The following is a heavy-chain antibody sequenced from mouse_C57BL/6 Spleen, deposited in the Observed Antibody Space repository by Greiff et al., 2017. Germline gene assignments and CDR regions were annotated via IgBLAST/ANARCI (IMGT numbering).Heavy chain of an antibody. CDR3: ARGGGLRLPFAY. CDR1: GYAFSSSW. J-gene: IGHJ3*01. Sequence: QVQLQQSGPELVKPGASVKISCKASGYAFSSSWMNWVKQRPGKGLEWIGRIYPGDGDTNYNGKFKGKATLTADKSSSTAYMQLSSLTSEDSAVYFCARGGGLRLPFAYWGQGTLVTVSA. V-gene: IGHV1-82*01. D-gene: IGHD3-2*02. CDR2: IYPGDGDT.